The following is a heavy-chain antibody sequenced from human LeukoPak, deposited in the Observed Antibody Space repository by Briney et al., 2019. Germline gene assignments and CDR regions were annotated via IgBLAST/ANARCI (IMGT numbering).Heavy chain of an antibody. Sequence: ASVTVSCKASGYTFTSYDINWVRQATGQGLEWMGWMNPNSGNTGYAQKFQGRVTMTWNTSISTAYMELSSLRSEDTAVYYCARARRAVAGQYYFDYWGQGTLVTVSS. V-gene: IGHV1-8*01. CDR3: ARARRAVAGQYYFDY. J-gene: IGHJ4*02. CDR2: MNPNSGNT. D-gene: IGHD6-19*01. CDR1: GYTFTSYD.